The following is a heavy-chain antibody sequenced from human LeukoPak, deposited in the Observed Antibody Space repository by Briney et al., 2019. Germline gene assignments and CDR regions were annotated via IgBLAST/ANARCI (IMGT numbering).Heavy chain of an antibody. V-gene: IGHV3-21*01. CDR2: ISSSSSYI. Sequence: KPGGSLRLSCAASGFTFSSYSMNWVRQAPGKGLEWVSSISSSSSYIYYADSVEGRFAISRDNAKNSLYLQMNSLRAEDTAVYYCARDFYGDYPSRYFDYWGQGTLVTVSS. CDR3: ARDFYGDYPSRYFDY. D-gene: IGHD4-17*01. CDR1: GFTFSSYS. J-gene: IGHJ4*02.